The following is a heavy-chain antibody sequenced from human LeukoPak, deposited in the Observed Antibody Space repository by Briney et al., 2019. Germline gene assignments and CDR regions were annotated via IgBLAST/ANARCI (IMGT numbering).Heavy chain of an antibody. V-gene: IGHV4-4*09. CDR1: GGSISGYY. Sequence: SETLSLTCTVSGGSISGYYWSWIRQPPGKALEWIGYIYSRDATNSNPSLKSRVTISVDSSKNQFSLKLTSVTAADTAVYYCARRFDTSGWVDYWGQGTLVTVSS. CDR2: IYSRDAT. D-gene: IGHD6-19*01. J-gene: IGHJ4*02. CDR3: ARRFDTSGWVDY.